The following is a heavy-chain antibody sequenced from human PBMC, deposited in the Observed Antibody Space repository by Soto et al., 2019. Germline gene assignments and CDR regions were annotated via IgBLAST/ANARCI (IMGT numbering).Heavy chain of an antibody. CDR2: ISPYNGHT. CDR3: ARDLTIVPATHPRLENYGMDV. J-gene: IGHJ6*02. CDR1: GYSFTSYG. Sequence: QVQLVQSAGEVKKPGASVKVSCKASGYSFTSYGISWVRRAPGQGLEWMGWISPYNGHTQFVERFQGRVTMTTDTSTKTACMELRNLRSDDTAHYYCARDLTIVPATHPRLENYGMDVWGQGTTVIVSS. D-gene: IGHD2-2*01. V-gene: IGHV1-18*01.